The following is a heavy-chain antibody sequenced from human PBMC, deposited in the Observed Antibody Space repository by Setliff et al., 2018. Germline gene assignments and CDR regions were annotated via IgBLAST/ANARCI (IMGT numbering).Heavy chain of an antibody. J-gene: IGHJ1*01. Sequence: GGSLRLSCIMSGIDFSSYWMSWVRQAPGKGLEWVANIKQDGSEKYYVDSVKGRFTVSRDNARNLLYLQMNSLRVDDTAVYYCSSYLVSWGQGALVTVS. D-gene: IGHD2-21*01. CDR1: GIDFSSYW. V-gene: IGHV3-7*01. CDR2: IKQDGSEK. CDR3: SSYLVS.